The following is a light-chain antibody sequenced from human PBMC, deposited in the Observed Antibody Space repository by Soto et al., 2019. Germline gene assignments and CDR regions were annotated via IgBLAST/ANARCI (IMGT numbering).Light chain of an antibody. CDR2: DAS. CDR1: QSIRNY. J-gene: IGKJ2*01. CDR3: QQYNTYPYT. V-gene: IGKV1-5*01. Sequence: DVQMAQSPSTLSASLGDRVTITCRASQSIRNYLAWYQVNPGKAPRLLICDASNLVSGVPSRFSGSGYGTEFTLTINSLQPDDFATYVCQQYNTYPYTFGLGTNLEIK.